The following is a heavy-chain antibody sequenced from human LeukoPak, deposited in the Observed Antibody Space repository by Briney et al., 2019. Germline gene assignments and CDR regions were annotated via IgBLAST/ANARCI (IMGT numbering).Heavy chain of an antibody. D-gene: IGHD6-13*01. CDR1: GGSVSNYY. CDR3: ARTIAAAGRFLWYFDL. V-gene: IGHV4-4*07. CDR2: IYTSGSI. J-gene: IGHJ2*01. Sequence: SETLSLTCTVSGGSVSNYYWSWIRQPAGKGLEWIGRIYTSGSITYNPSLKSRVSMSVDTSKNQFSLKLSSVTAADTAVYYCARTIAAAGRFLWYFDLWGRGTLVTVSS.